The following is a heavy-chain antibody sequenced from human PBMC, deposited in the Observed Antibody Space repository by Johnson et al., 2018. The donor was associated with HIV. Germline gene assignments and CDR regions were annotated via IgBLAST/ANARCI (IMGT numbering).Heavy chain of an antibody. D-gene: IGHD2-2*01. CDR3: AKGLVPAAVSRRTGAPDAFDI. Sequence: VQLVESGGGLVQPGGSLRLSCAASGFTFSSYAMHWVRQATGKGLEWVSAIGTAGDTSYPGSVKGRFTISRENAKNSLYLQMNSLRAGDTAVYYCAKGLVPAAVSRRTGAPDAFDIWGQGTMVTVSA. J-gene: IGHJ3*02. CDR2: IGTAGDT. CDR1: GFTFSSYA. V-gene: IGHV3-13*01.